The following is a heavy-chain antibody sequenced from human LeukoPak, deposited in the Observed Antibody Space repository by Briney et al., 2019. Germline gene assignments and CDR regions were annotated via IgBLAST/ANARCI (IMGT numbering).Heavy chain of an antibody. V-gene: IGHV3-33*06. Sequence: GRSLRLSXAASGFTFSSYGMHWVCQAPGKGLEWVAVIWYDGSNKYYADSVKGRFTISRDNSKNTLYLQMNSLRAEDTAVYYCAKDLTELDSGLDYWGQGTLVTVSS. J-gene: IGHJ4*02. CDR2: IWYDGSNK. D-gene: IGHD6-13*01. CDR3: AKDLTELDSGLDY. CDR1: GFTFSSYG.